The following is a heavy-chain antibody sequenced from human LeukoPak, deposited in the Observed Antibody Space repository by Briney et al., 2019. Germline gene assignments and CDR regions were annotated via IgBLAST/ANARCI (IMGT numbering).Heavy chain of an antibody. J-gene: IGHJ4*02. CDR3: ARASPDYCGGDCYSPFDY. CDR2: IYYSGST. V-gene: IGHV4-39*07. D-gene: IGHD2-21*02. CDR1: GGSISSYY. Sequence: PSETLSLTCTVSGGSISSYYWGWIRQPPGKGLEWIGSIYYSGSTYYNPSLKSRVTISVDTSKNQFSLKLSSVTAADTAVYYCARASPDYCGGDCYSPFDYWGQGTLVTVSS.